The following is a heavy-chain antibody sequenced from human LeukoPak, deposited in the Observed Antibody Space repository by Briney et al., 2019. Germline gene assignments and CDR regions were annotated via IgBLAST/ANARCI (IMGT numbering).Heavy chain of an antibody. CDR3: ARVQVVVAATRAFDI. Sequence: SVKVSCKASGGTFSSYAISWVRQAPGQGLEWMGGIISIFGTANYAQKFQGRVTITADKPTSTAYMELSSLRSEDTAVYYCARVQVVVAATRAFDIWGQGTMVTVSS. CDR2: IISIFGTA. D-gene: IGHD2-15*01. J-gene: IGHJ3*02. V-gene: IGHV1-69*06. CDR1: GGTFSSYA.